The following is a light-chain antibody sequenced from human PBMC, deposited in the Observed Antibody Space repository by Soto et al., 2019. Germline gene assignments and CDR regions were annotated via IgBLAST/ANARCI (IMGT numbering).Light chain of an antibody. V-gene: IGKV1-5*01. CDR2: DAS. Sequence: FQMTQSPSTLCAAVGCTFTITLRASQNIRSRLAWFQQKPGKAPKLLIYDASSLESGVPSRFSGSGSGTDFTLTISSLQPEDFATYYCQQSDSILITFGQGTRLEIK. CDR3: QQSDSILIT. J-gene: IGKJ5*01. CDR1: QNIRSR.